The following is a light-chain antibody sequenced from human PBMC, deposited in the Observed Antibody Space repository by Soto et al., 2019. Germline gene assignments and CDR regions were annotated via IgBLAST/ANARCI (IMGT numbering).Light chain of an antibody. Sequence: DIQMTQSPSTLSASVGDRVTITCRASQSISDSLAWYQQKPGKAPKLLIYEASSLKSGVPSRFSGSRSGTEYPLTISSLQHDDFANYYCQQYNGYWTFGQGTNVEIK. J-gene: IGKJ1*01. CDR3: QQYNGYWT. CDR2: EAS. V-gene: IGKV1-5*03. CDR1: QSISDS.